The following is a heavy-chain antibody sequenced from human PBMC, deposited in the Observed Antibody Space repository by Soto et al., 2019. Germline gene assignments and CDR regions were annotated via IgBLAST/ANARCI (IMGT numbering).Heavy chain of an antibody. CDR1: GDSISNGDYY. D-gene: IGHD6-13*01. CDR2: IYYSGST. Sequence: SDTLYLRCTVSGDSISNGDYYWTWIRQHPVKGLEWVGYIYYSGSTYSNPSLKSRVTISVATSKNQFSLRLSSVTAADTAVYYCARIKGGAAGNFDYWGRGALVTVSS. V-gene: IGHV4-31*03. J-gene: IGHJ4*02. CDR3: ARIKGGAAGNFDY.